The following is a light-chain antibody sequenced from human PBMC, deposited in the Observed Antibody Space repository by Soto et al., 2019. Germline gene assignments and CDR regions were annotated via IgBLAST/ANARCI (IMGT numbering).Light chain of an antibody. Sequence: QLVLTQPPSASGTPGQRVTISCSGSSSNIGSNTVNWYQQLPGTAPKLLIYNNNQRPSGVPDRFSGSKSGTSASLAISGLQPEDEADYYCAAWDDSLNGVIFGGGTKLTVL. CDR3: AAWDDSLNGVI. CDR1: SSNIGSNT. J-gene: IGLJ2*01. CDR2: NNN. V-gene: IGLV1-44*01.